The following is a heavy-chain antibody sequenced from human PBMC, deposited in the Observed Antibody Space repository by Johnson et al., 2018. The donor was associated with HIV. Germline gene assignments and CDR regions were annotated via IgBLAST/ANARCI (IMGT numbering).Heavy chain of an antibody. J-gene: IGHJ3*01. D-gene: IGHD3-22*01. CDR1: GFTFSMYA. CDR3: TIPYYYDSGGYQ. CDR2: ISSNGGST. Sequence: VQLVESGGGLIQPGGSLRLSCAASGFTFSMYAMHWVRQAPGKGLEYVSAISSNGGSTYYADSVKDRFTISRDNSKNTLYLQMDSLRAEDMAVYYCTIPYYYDSGGYQWGQGTMVTVSS. V-gene: IGHV3-64*07.